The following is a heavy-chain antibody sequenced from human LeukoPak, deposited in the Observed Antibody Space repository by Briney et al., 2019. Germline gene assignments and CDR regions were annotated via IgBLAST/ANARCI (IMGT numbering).Heavy chain of an antibody. V-gene: IGHV4-34*01. Sequence: PSETLSLTCAVYGGSFSGYYWSWIRQPPGKGLEWIREINHSGSTNYNPSLKSRVTISVDTSKNQFSLKLSSVTAADTAVYYCARGWSGYSYWGQGTLVTVSS. CDR1: GGSFSGYY. CDR2: INHSGST. CDR3: ARGWSGYSY. D-gene: IGHD3-3*01. J-gene: IGHJ4*02.